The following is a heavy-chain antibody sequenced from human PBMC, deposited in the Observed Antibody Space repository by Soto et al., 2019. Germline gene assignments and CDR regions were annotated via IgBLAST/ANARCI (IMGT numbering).Heavy chain of an antibody. D-gene: IGHD1-7*01. V-gene: IGHV4-4*02. CDR3: ARQITGTNGFDY. Sequence: SETLSLTCAVSSGSISTSNWWSWVRQPPGKGLEWIGEIYHSGSTNYNPSLKSRVTISVDKSENQFSLKLSSVTAADTAVYYCARQITGTNGFDYWGQGTLVTVSS. CDR1: SGSISTSNW. J-gene: IGHJ4*02. CDR2: IYHSGST.